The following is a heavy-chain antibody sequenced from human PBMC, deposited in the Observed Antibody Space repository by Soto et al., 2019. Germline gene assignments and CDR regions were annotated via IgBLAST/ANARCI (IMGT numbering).Heavy chain of an antibody. CDR3: ARGVYCGRDRYRTQYYYYAMDV. CDR1: GYTFTGFA. Sequence: VQLVQSGAEVKEPGASVKVSCKASGYTFTGFAMYWVRQAPGQRLEWMGWINAGNGDTKYSQKFQDRVSITRDTFASTAYMDLSSLRSEDTAVYYCARGVYCGRDRYRTQYYYYAMDVWGQGTTVTVSS. V-gene: IGHV1-3*01. J-gene: IGHJ6*02. D-gene: IGHD2-21*02. CDR2: INAGNGDT.